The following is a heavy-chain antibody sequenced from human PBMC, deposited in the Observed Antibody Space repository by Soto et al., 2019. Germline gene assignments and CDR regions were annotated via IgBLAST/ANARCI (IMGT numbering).Heavy chain of an antibody. D-gene: IGHD2-8*01. CDR1: GGSFSTFY. J-gene: IGHJ6*02. CDR3: ARGLSNGVIDV. V-gene: IGHV4-59*01. CDR2: IYYTGST. Sequence: LXLTCTVSGGSFSTFYWNWSRQPPWKGLEWIGYIYYTGSTYYNPSLKSRVSISVDTSKNHFSLNLNSMTTADTALYYCARGLSNGVIDVWGQGTTVTISS.